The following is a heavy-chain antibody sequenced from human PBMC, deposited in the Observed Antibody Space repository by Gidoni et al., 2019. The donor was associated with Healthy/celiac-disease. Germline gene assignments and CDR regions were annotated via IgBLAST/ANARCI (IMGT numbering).Heavy chain of an antibody. CDR2: INHSGST. J-gene: IGHJ4*02. V-gene: IGHV4-34*01. Sequence: QVQLQQWGAGLLKPSETLSLTCAVYGGSFSGYYWSWIRQPPGKGLEWIGEINHSGSTNYNLSLKSRVTISVDTSKNQFSLKLSSVTAADTAVYYCARMARRLRYSTTRPYYFDYWGQGTLVTVSS. D-gene: IGHD3-9*01. CDR1: GGSFSGYY. CDR3: ARMARRLRYSTTRPYYFDY.